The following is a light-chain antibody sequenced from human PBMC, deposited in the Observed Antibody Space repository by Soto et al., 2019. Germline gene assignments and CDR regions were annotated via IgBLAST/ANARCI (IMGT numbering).Light chain of an antibody. J-gene: IGKJ5*01. CDR2: GVS. Sequence: EIVLTQSPATLSLSPGDRATLSCRAIQSVRSDYFAWYQQKPGQAPRVIIFGVSTRATAIPDRFSGGGSGTDFTLIINRLEPEDVAIYYCQQYGGSPRITFGQGTRLEIK. V-gene: IGKV3-20*01. CDR1: QSVRSDY. CDR3: QQYGGSPRIT.